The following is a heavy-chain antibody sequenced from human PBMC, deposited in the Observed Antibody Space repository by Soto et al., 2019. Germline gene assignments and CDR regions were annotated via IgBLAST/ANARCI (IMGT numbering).Heavy chain of an antibody. D-gene: IGHD3-10*01. J-gene: IGHJ5*02. CDR1: GFTFSSYG. Sequence: QVRLVESGGGVVQPGRSLRLSCAASGFTFSSYGMHWVRQAPGKGLEWVAVISYDGSNKYYADSVKGRFTISRDNSKNTLYLQMNSLRAEDTAVYYCAKEGGDYYGSGSEADFDPWGQGTLVTVSS. CDR3: AKEGGDYYGSGSEADFDP. V-gene: IGHV3-30*18. CDR2: ISYDGSNK.